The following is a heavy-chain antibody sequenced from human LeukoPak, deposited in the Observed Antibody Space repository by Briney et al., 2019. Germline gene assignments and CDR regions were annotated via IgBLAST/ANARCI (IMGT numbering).Heavy chain of an antibody. CDR3: ARVFRSRFDF. CDR1: GGSISSGSYY. V-gene: IGHV4-61*02. CDR2: IYTSGST. Sequence: SETLSLTCTVSGGSISSGSYYWSWIRQPAGKGLEWIGRIYTSGSTNYNPSLKSRVTISVDTSKNQFSLKLSSVTAADTAVYYCARVFRSRFDFWGQGTLVTVSS. J-gene: IGHJ4*02.